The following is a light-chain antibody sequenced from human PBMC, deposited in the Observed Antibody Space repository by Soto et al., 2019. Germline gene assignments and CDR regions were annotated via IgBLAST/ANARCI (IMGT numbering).Light chain of an antibody. CDR2: EDS. CDR3: QAWDTSTFYV. V-gene: IGLV3-1*01. CDR1: KLGDKY. Sequence: SYELTQAPSVSVSPGQTATITCSGDKLGDKYACWYQQKPGQSPVLVIYEDSKRPSGIPERFSGSNSGNTATLTISETQAMDDADYYCQAWDTSTFYVFGPGTKLTV. J-gene: IGLJ1*01.